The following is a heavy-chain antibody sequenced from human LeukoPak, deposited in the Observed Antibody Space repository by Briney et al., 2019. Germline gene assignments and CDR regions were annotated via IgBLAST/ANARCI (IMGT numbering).Heavy chain of an antibody. D-gene: IGHD3-22*01. Sequence: ETLSLTCAVYGGSFSDYYWSWIRQPPGKGLEWIGEINHSGSTNYNPSLKSRVTISVDTSKNQFSLKLSSVTAADTAVYYCARGYYDSSGYYYYFDYWGQGTLVTVSS. CDR3: ARGYYDSSGYYYYFDY. CDR1: GGSFSDYY. J-gene: IGHJ4*02. V-gene: IGHV4-34*01. CDR2: INHSGST.